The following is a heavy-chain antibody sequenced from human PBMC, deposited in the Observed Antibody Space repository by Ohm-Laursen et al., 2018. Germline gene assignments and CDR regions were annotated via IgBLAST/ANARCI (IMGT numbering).Heavy chain of an antibody. CDR3: AKPVAGNYYAPFDY. CDR1: GFSFDDYG. CDR2: ISWNSGSI. V-gene: IGHV3-9*01. D-gene: IGHD1-26*01. Sequence: SLRLSCSASGFSFDDYGMYWVRQAPGKGLEWVSGISWNSGSIGYADSVKGRFTISRDNAKNSLYLQMNSLRAEDTALYYCAKPVAGNYYAPFDYWGQGTLVTVSS. J-gene: IGHJ4*02.